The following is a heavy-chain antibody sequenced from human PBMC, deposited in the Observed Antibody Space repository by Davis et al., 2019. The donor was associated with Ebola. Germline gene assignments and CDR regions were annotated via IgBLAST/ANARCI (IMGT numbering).Heavy chain of an antibody. CDR2: ISMSGGST. CDR3: VQGTTSCHV. D-gene: IGHD2-2*01. Sequence: PGGSLRLSCAASGLIFRAWGMTWVRQVSGKGLECVAAISMSGGSTDYADSVKGRFTISRDNSKNMLYLQMNSLRVEDTALYYCVQGTTSCHVWGQGTLVTVSS. J-gene: IGHJ4*02. CDR1: GLIFRAWG. V-gene: IGHV3-23*01.